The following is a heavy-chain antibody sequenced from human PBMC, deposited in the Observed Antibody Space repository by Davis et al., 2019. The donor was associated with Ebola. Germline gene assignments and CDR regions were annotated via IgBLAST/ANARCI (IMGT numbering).Heavy chain of an antibody. V-gene: IGHV3-23*01. D-gene: IGHD6-6*01. J-gene: IGHJ6*02. CDR3: AKEPLVGDYGVDV. Sequence: PGGSLRLSCAASGFTFSSYAMSWVRQAPGKGLEWVSAISGSGGSTYYADSVRGRFTVSRDNSKNTVYLQMNSLGAEDTAVYYCAKEPLVGDYGVDVWGQGTTVTVSS. CDR2: ISGSGGST. CDR1: GFTFSSYA.